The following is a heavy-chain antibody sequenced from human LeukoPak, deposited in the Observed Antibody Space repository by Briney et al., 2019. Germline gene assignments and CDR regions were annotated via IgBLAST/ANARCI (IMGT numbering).Heavy chain of an antibody. CDR2: IYTSGST. J-gene: IGHJ6*03. Sequence: SDTLSLTCAVSGGSISSGSYYWSWIRQPAGKGLEWIGRIYTSGSTNYNPSLKSRVTISVDTSKNQFSLKLSSVTAADTAVYYCARVEVTIFGVVIMDVWGKGTTVTVSS. CDR3: ARVEVTIFGVVIMDV. CDR1: GGSISSGSYY. V-gene: IGHV4-61*02. D-gene: IGHD3-3*01.